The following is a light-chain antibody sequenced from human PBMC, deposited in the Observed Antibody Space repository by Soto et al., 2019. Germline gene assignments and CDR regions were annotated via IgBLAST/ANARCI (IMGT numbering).Light chain of an antibody. CDR1: SSNIGSNT. Sequence: QSVLTQPPSASGTPGQRVTISCSGSSSNIGSNTVNWYQQLPGTAPKLLIYSNNQRPSGVPDRFSGSKSGISASLAISGLQSEDEADYDCAAWDDSLNGWVFGGGTKLTVL. J-gene: IGLJ3*02. CDR2: SNN. CDR3: AAWDDSLNGWV. V-gene: IGLV1-44*01.